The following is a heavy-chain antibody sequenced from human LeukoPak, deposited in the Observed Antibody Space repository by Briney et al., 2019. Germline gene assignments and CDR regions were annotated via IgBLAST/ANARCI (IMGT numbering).Heavy chain of an antibody. CDR1: GFTFSSYG. CDR3: ARGAFCSGGACPAAFDY. J-gene: IGHJ4*01. V-gene: IGHV3-30*02. Sequence: TGGSLRLSCAASGFTFSSYGMHWVRQAPGKGLEWVAFIRYDGSNKYYADSVKGRFTISRDNSKNTLYLQMNSLESEDTAMYFCARGAFCSGGACPAAFDYWGHGILVTVSS. CDR2: IRYDGSNK. D-gene: IGHD2-15*01.